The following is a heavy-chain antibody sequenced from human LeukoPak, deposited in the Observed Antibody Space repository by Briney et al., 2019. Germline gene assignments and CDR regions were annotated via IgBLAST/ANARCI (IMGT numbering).Heavy chain of an antibody. J-gene: IGHJ6*02. V-gene: IGHV4-59*01. CDR1: DGSISPYY. CDR3: ARVSDMGYYYYGMDV. CDR2: IYFSGGT. D-gene: IGHD2-15*01. Sequence: PSETLSLTCTVSDGSISPYYWSWIRQPPGKGLECIGYIYFSGGTNYNPSLKSRVTISVDTSKNQFSLKLTSVTAADTAVYYCARVSDMGYYYYGMDVWGQGTTVTVSS.